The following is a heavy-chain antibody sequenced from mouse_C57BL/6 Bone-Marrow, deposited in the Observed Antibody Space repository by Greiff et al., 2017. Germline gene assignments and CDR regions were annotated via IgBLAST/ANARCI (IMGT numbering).Heavy chain of an antibody. J-gene: IGHJ1*03. CDR1: GFTFSSYG. CDR2: ISSGGSYT. CDR3: ARRGRRGYFDV. V-gene: IGHV5-6*01. D-gene: IGHD1-1*01. Sequence: EVQLAESGGDLVKPGGSLKLSCAASGFTFSSYGMSWVRQTPDKRLEWVATISSGGSYTYYPDSVTGRFTISRDNAKNTLYLQMSSLKSEDTAMYYCARRGRRGYFDVWGTGTTVTVAS.